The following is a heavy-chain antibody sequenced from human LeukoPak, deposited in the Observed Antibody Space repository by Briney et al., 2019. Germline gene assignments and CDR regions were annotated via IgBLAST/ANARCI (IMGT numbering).Heavy chain of an antibody. D-gene: IGHD2-15*01. CDR1: GGSISSSSYY. V-gene: IGHV4-39*07. CDR3: ARTCSGGSCYSLYGMDV. Sequence: SETLSLTCTVSGGSISSSSYYWGWIRQPPGKGLEWIGSIYYSGSTYYNPSLKSRVTISVGTSKNQFSLKLSSVTAADTAVYYCARTCSGGSCYSLYGMDVWGQGTTVTVSS. CDR2: IYYSGST. J-gene: IGHJ6*02.